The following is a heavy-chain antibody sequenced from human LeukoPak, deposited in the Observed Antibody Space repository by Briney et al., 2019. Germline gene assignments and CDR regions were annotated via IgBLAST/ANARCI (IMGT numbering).Heavy chain of an antibody. Sequence: GGSLRLSCVASGFTFTTFAMSWVRQAPGRGREWVSAISGSGGSTYYGDSVKGPFTISRDNSKNTLYLQMNSLRAEDTAGHYCAKARSPYYGSFDYWGQGTLVTVSS. CDR2: ISGSGGST. V-gene: IGHV3-23*01. D-gene: IGHD3-10*01. CDR3: AKARSPYYGSFDY. CDR1: GFTFTTFA. J-gene: IGHJ4*02.